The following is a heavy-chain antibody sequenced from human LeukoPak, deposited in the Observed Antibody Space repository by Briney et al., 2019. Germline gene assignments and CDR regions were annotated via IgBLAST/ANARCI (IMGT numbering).Heavy chain of an antibody. CDR2: IYYSGST. Sequence: SETLSLTCTVSGGSISSSSYYWGWIRQPPGKGLEWIGSIYYSGSTYYNPSLKSRVTISVDTSKNQFSLKLSSVTAADTAVYYCARVEVGALDYWGQGTLVTVSS. CDR1: GGSISSSSYY. V-gene: IGHV4-39*07. CDR3: ARVEVGALDY. D-gene: IGHD1-26*01. J-gene: IGHJ4*02.